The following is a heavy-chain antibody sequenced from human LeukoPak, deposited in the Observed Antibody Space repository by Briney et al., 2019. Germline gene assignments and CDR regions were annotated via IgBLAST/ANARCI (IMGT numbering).Heavy chain of an antibody. CDR3: ARDPGYSEFDV. Sequence: GSLRLSCGASGLTFRNAWMTWVRQAPGKGLEWVGRIKSKVDGGITDYAAPVRGRFTISRDNVKNSVSLQMNSLRVEDTAVYYCARDPGYSEFDVWGQGIMVIVSS. CDR1: GLTFRNAW. J-gene: IGHJ3*01. V-gene: IGHV3-15*05. CDR2: IKSKVDGGIT. D-gene: IGHD4-11*01.